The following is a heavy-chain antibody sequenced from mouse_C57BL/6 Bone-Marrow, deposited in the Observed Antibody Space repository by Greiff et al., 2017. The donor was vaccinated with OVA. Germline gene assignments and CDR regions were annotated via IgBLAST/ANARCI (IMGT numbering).Heavy chain of an antibody. D-gene: IGHD2-4*01. CDR3: AREGLEACAY. CDR1: GYSFTGYY. Sequence: VQLKESGPELVKPGASVKISCKASGYSFTGYYMNWVKQSPEKSLEWIGEINPSTGGTTYNQKFKAKATLTVNKSSSTAYMQLKSLTSEDSAVYYCAREGLEACAYWGQGTLVTVSA. V-gene: IGHV1-42*01. CDR2: INPSTGGT. J-gene: IGHJ3*01.